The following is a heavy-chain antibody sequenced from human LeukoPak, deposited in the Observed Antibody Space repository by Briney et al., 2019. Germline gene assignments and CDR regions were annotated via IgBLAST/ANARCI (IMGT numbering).Heavy chain of an antibody. D-gene: IGHD6-19*01. Sequence: GGSLRLSCAASGFTFSGYWMTWVRQAPGKGLEWVSTIKQGGSEKYYVDSVKGRFTISRDNAKNSLYLQMNSLRAEDTAVYYCARAEYSSGWYPYYFDYWGQGTLVTVSS. CDR2: IKQGGSEK. CDR3: ARAEYSSGWYPYYFDY. V-gene: IGHV3-7*01. J-gene: IGHJ4*02. CDR1: GFTFSGYW.